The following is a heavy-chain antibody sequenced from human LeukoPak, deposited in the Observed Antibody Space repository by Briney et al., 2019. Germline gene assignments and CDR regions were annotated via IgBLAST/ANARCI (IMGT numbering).Heavy chain of an antibody. J-gene: IGHJ1*01. CDR2: VYYSATI. V-gene: IGHV4-59*08. CDR3: ARHGTAAGPFQL. CDR1: GGAIDNYY. D-gene: IGHD2-21*02. Sequence: KSSETLSLTCTVSGGAIDNYYWSWIRQPPGKGLEWIAYVYYSATINYNPSLESRVTISVDTSKNQFSLRLTSVAAADTAVYYCARHGTAAGPFQLWGQGTLVTVSS.